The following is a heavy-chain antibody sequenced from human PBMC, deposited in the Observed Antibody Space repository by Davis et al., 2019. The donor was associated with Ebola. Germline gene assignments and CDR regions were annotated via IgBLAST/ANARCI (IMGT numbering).Heavy chain of an antibody. CDR3: ARDGSVAAIELDY. CDR2: ISAYNGNT. CDR1: GYTFNLYG. V-gene: IGHV1-18*01. D-gene: IGHD2-2*02. Sequence: ASVKVSCKASGYTFNLYGITWVRQAPGQGLEWMGWISAYNGNTNYAQRFQDRVTMTTDTSTNTAYMEVRSLRSDDTAVYYCARDGSVAAIELDYWGQGTLVTVSS. J-gene: IGHJ4*02.